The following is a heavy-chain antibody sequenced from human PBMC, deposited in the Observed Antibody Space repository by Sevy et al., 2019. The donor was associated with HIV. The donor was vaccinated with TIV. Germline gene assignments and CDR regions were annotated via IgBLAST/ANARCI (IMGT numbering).Heavy chain of an antibody. CDR2: ISNSGTNI. Sequence: GGSLRLSCAASGFRFSSYEMNWVRQAPGKGLEWVASISNSGTNIYYSDSVRGRFTISRDTAKSSLYQQMNSLRAEDTAVYYCARDLPPSATTVAHFDYWGQGTLVTVSS. V-gene: IGHV3-48*03. D-gene: IGHD4-17*01. CDR3: ARDLPPSATTVAHFDY. CDR1: GFRFSSYE. J-gene: IGHJ4*02.